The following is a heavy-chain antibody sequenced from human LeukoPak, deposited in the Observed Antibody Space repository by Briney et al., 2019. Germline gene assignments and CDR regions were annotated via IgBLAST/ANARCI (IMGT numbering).Heavy chain of an antibody. J-gene: IGHJ4*02. CDR2: IIPILGIA. CDR1: GGTFISYA. V-gene: IGHV1-69*04. D-gene: IGHD3-10*01. CDR3: ARVHGLGGYSY. Sequence: ASVKVSCKASGGTFISYAISWVRQAPGQGLEWMGRIIPILGIANYAQKFQGRVTITADKSTSTAYMELSSLRSEDTAVYYCARVHGLGGYSYWGQGTLVTVSS.